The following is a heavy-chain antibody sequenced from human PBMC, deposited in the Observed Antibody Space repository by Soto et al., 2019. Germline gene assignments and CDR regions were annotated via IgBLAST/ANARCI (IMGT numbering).Heavy chain of an antibody. CDR1: GFTFSGSA. CDR2: IRSKPNNYAT. D-gene: IGHD3-3*01. Sequence: EVQLVESGGGLVQPGGSLKLSCAASGFTFSGSAMHWLRQASGKGLEWVGRIRSKPNNYATAYGASVKGRFTISRDDSKNTAYLQMNSLNTEDTAVYYCSRQASDFWSGKPQYYMDVWGKGTTVTVSS. CDR3: SRQASDFWSGKPQYYMDV. J-gene: IGHJ6*03. V-gene: IGHV3-73*01.